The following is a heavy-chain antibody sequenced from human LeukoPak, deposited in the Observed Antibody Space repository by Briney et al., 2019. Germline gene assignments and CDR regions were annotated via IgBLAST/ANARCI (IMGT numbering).Heavy chain of an antibody. V-gene: IGHV3-33*01. CDR1: GFTFSSYG. Sequence: GGSLRLSCGASGFTFSSYGIHWVRQAPGKGLEWVAVIWYDGTNKHYADSVKGRFTVSRDNAKNSLYLQMNSLRAEDTAVYYCARGSGSYSFNLLGFDTRGQGTLVTVSS. CDR3: ARGSGSYSFNLLGFDT. D-gene: IGHD1-26*01. J-gene: IGHJ5*02. CDR2: IWYDGTNK.